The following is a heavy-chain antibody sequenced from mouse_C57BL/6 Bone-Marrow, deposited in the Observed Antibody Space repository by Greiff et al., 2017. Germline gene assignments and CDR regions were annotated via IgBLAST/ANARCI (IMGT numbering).Heavy chain of an antibody. V-gene: IGHV1-81*01. J-gene: IGHJ3*01. CDR2: IYPRSGNT. Sequence: QVHVKQSGAELARPGASVKLSCKASGYTFTSYGISWVKQRPGQGLEWIGEIYPRSGNTYYNEKFKGKATLTADKSSSTAYMELRSLTSEDSAVYFCARNYYPFAYWGQGTLVTVSA. CDR1: GYTFTSYG. CDR3: ARNYYPFAY. D-gene: IGHD1-1*01.